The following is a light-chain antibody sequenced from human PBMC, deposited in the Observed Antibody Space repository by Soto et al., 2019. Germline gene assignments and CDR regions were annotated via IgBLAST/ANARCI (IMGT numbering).Light chain of an antibody. CDR1: SSDVGGYNY. CDR2: DVS. V-gene: IGLV2-11*01. Sequence: QSVLTQPRSVSGSPGQSVTIPCTGTSSDVGGYNYVSWYQQHPGKAPKLIIYDVSKRPSGVPDRFSGSKSGNTASVTISGLQAEDEADYYCCSYAGSYPYVFGTGTKVTVL. CDR3: CSYAGSYPYV. J-gene: IGLJ1*01.